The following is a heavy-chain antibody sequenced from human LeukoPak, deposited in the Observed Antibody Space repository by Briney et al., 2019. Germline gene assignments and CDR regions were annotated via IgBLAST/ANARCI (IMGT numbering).Heavy chain of an antibody. J-gene: IGHJ4*02. CDR2: ISSLGSTI. D-gene: IGHD3-10*01. CDR3: ARDRDIVMLRADC. V-gene: IGHV3-48*03. Sequence: PRGSLRLSCVGSGFTFSSHEMNWVRQAPGKGLEWISYISSLGSTIFYADSVKGRFTISRDNAKNSLYLQMNSLRAEDTAVYYCARDRDIVMLRADCWGQGTLVTVSS. CDR1: GFTFSSHE.